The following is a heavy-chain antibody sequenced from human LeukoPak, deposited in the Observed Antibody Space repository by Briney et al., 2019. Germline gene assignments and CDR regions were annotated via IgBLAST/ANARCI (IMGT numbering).Heavy chain of an antibody. J-gene: IGHJ4*02. CDR2: IYYSGST. CDR1: GGSISSSSYY. V-gene: IGHV4-39*07. CDR3: AGGRKNRVVVVVAANTYFDY. Sequence: PSETLSLTCTVSGGSISSSSYYWGWIRQPPGKGLEWIGSIYYSGSTYYNPSLKSRVTISVDTSKNQFSLKLSSVTAADTAVYYCAGGRKNRVVVVVAANTYFDYWGQGTLVTVSS. D-gene: IGHD2-15*01.